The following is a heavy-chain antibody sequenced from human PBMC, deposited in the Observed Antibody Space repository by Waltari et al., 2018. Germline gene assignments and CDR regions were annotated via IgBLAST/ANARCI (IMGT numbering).Heavy chain of an antibody. V-gene: IGHV3-53*01. CDR1: VFTVSSTY. Sequence: EVQLVESGGGLIQPGGSLRLACAASVFTVSSTYMSWVRPATGKGLELVSVIFSVVSTYYADSVKGRFTISRDNSKNTLYLQMNSLRAEDTAVYYCARYGSSGYVWGSYRPTWGQGTLVTVSS. CDR3: ARYGSSGYVWGSYRPT. J-gene: IGHJ5*02. D-gene: IGHD3-16*02. CDR2: IFSVVST.